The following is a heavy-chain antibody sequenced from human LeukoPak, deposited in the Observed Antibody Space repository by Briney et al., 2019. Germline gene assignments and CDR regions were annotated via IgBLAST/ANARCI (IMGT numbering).Heavy chain of an antibody. CDR3: ARVHYDFRKDYYYYMDV. V-gene: IGHV1-69*05. CDR2: IIPIFGTA. Sequence: SVKVSCKASGGTFSSYAISWVRQAPGQGLEWMGGIIPIFGTANYAQKFQGRVTITTDESTSTAYMELSSLRSEDTAVYYCARVHYDFRKDYYYYMDVWGKGTTVTVSS. J-gene: IGHJ6*03. D-gene: IGHD3-3*01. CDR1: GGTFSSYA.